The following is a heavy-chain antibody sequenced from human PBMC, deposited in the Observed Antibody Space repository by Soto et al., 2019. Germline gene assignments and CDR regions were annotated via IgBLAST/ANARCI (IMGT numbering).Heavy chain of an antibody. CDR3: AKGDRLTAARAWFDL. V-gene: IGHV3-9*01. Sequence: EVQLVESGGDLVQPGGSLRISCAASGFTFDDYAMHWVRQTAGKGLEWVSGISWNGGGLGYADSVKGRFTISRDNAKNSLYLQLNSLRPEDTALYYCAKGDRLTAARAWFDLWGQGTLVTVSS. CDR1: GFTFDDYA. J-gene: IGHJ5*02. D-gene: IGHD2-15*01. CDR2: ISWNGGGL.